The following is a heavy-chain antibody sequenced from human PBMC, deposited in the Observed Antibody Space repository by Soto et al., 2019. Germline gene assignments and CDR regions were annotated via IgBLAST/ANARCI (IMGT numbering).Heavy chain of an antibody. J-gene: IGHJ6*04. CDR1: GFTFSDYY. CDR2: ISSSGSTI. CDR3: ARFMRGSYYNVEMDV. D-gene: IGHD3-10*01. Sequence: GESLKISCAASGFTFSDYYMSWIRQAPGKGLEWVSYISSSGSTIYYADSVKGRFTISRDNAKNSLYLQMNSLRAEDTAVYYCARFMRGSYYNVEMDVWGKGTTVTVSS. V-gene: IGHV3-11*01.